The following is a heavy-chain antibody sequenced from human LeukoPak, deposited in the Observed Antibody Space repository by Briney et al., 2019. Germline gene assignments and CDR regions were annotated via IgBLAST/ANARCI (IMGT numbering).Heavy chain of an antibody. Sequence: SVKDSCKASGYTFTSNGISWVRQAPGQGLEWMGWISPYNGNTNDAQKLQDRVTMTTDTSTSTAYMELRSLRSDDTAVYYCARDSSWEYYDSSGLYYFDYWGQGTVVTVSS. CDR1: GYTFTSNG. CDR2: ISPYNGNT. D-gene: IGHD3-22*01. CDR3: ARDSSWEYYDSSGLYYFDY. J-gene: IGHJ4*02. V-gene: IGHV1-18*01.